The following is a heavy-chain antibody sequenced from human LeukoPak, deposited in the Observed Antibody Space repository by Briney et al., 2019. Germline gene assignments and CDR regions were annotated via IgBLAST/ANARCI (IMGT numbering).Heavy chain of an antibody. Sequence: SVKVSCKASGGTFSSYAISWVRQAPGQGLEWMGGIIPIFGTANYAQKFQGRVTITADESMSTAYMELSSLRSEDTAVYYCARDWPVGATTAYYFDYWGQGTLVTVSS. J-gene: IGHJ4*02. CDR1: GGTFSSYA. V-gene: IGHV1-69*13. CDR2: IIPIFGTA. CDR3: ARDWPVGATTAYYFDY. D-gene: IGHD1-26*01.